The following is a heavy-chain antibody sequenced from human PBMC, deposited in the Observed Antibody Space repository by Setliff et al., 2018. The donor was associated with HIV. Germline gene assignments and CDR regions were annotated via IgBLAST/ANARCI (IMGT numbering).Heavy chain of an antibody. CDR3: ARSRGTQQEEYCFDY. Sequence: SETLSLTCTVSGGSISSGGYYWSWIRQPAGKGLEWIGRIYSSGSTTYSPSLKSRVTILLDPSKNQFSLKLSSVTAADTAVYYCARSRGTQQEEYCFDYWGPGTLVT. V-gene: IGHV4-61*02. J-gene: IGHJ4*02. CDR1: GGSISSGGYY. CDR2: IYSSGST. D-gene: IGHD5-12*01.